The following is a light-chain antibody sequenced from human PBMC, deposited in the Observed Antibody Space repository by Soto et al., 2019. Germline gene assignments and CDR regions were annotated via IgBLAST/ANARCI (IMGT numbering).Light chain of an antibody. CDR3: QQYNNWPLWT. Sequence: EIVMTQSPATLSVSPGERATLSCRASQSVSSNLAWYQQKPGQAPRLLIYGASTRATGIPARFSGSGSGTAFTILISSLQSEDFAVYYCQQYNNWPLWTFGQGTKVEIK. CDR2: GAS. J-gene: IGKJ1*01. CDR1: QSVSSN. V-gene: IGKV3D-15*01.